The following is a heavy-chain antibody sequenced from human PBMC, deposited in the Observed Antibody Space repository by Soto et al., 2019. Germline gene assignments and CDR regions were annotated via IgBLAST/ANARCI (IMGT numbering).Heavy chain of an antibody. CDR2: VYFVGNS. CDR3: VRFYGEYVNGMKRRYFDF. CDR1: GDSISSASYF. Sequence: SETLSLTCTVSGDSISSASYFWGWIRQPPGKGLEWIGSVYFVGNSYYNPSLKSRVSISVDASKNQFSLRLSSMTAADTGVYYCVRFYGEYVNGMKRRYFDFWGQGTLVTVSS. D-gene: IGHD4-17*01. V-gene: IGHV4-39*01. J-gene: IGHJ4*02.